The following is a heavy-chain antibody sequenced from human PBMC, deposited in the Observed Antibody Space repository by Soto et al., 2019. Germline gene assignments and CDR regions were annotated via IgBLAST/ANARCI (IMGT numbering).Heavy chain of an antibody. CDR2: IWYDGSNK. CDR1: GFTFSSYG. CDR3: ARASSNSEAFAI. V-gene: IGHV3-33*01. Sequence: GGSLRLSCAASGFTFSSYGMHWVRQAPGKGLEWVAVIWYDGSNKYYADSVKGRFTISRDNSKNTLYLQMNSLRAEDTAVYYCARASSNSEAFAISGQGTMVTGSS. J-gene: IGHJ3*02.